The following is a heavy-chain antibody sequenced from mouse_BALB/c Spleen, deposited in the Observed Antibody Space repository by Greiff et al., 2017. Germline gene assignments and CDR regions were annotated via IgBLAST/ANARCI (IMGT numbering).Heavy chain of an antibody. J-gene: IGHJ3*01. CDR2: IDPANGNT. CDR1: GFNIKDTY. CDR3: ARGAIYYDYGEFAF. Sequence: VQLQQSGAELVKPGASVKLSCTASGFNIKDTYMHWVKQRPEQGLEWIGRIDPANGNTKYDPKFQGKATITADTSSNTAYLQLSSLTSEDTAVYYCARGAIYYDYGEFAFWGPGTLVTVSA. D-gene: IGHD2-4*01. V-gene: IGHV14-3*02.